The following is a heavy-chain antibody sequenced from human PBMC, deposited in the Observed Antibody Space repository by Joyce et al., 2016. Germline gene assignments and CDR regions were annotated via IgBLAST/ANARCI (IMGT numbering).Heavy chain of an antibody. V-gene: IGHV4-34*01. D-gene: IGHD7-27*01. CDR2: INHSGST. Sequence: QVQLQQWGAGLLKPSETLSLTCAVYGGSFSGYYWSWIRQPPGKGLEWMGEINHSGSTNYHPSLKSRVTISVDTSKNQFSLKLSSVTAADTAVYYCARGPRSNWGLVWFDPWGQGTLVTVSS. CDR1: GGSFSGYY. CDR3: ARGPRSNWGLVWFDP. J-gene: IGHJ5*02.